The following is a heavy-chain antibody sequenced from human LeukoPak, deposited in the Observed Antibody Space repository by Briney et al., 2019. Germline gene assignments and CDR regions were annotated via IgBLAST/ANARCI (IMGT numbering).Heavy chain of an antibody. CDR2: INPNSGGT. Sequence: ASVKVSCKASGYTFTGYYMHWVRQAPGQGLEWMGWINPNSGGTNFAQKFQGRVTMTRDTSISTAYMELSRLRSDDTAVYYCARDPENYYGSGSSFDYWGQGTLVTVSS. V-gene: IGHV1-2*02. CDR1: GYTFTGYY. CDR3: ARDPENYYGSGSSFDY. J-gene: IGHJ4*02. D-gene: IGHD3-10*01.